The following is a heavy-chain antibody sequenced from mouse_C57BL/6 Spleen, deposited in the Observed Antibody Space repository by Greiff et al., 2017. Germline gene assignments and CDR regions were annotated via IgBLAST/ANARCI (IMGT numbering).Heavy chain of an antibody. Sequence: VHVQQSGAELVRPGASVKLSCTASGFNIKDDYMHWVKQRPEQGLEWIGWIDPENGDTEYAPKFQGPATITVDPSSNTAYLQLSSLPSADTAVYDCTTGTTVVAGDYWGQGTTLTVSS. CDR2: IDPENGDT. D-gene: IGHD1-1*01. CDR1: GFNIKDDY. J-gene: IGHJ2*01. CDR3: TTGTTVVAGDY. V-gene: IGHV14-4*01.